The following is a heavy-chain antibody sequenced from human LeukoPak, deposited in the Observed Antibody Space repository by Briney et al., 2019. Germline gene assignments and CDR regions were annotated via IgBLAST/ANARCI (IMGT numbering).Heavy chain of an antibody. CDR2: IYSGGST. CDR1: GFTVSSNY. J-gene: IGHJ4*02. CDR3: ARVTASGGSRHFDY. D-gene: IGHD2-15*01. Sequence: GGSLRLSCAAYGFTVSSNYMSWVRQAPGKGLEWVSVIYSGGSTYYTDSVKVRFTISRDNSKNTLYLQMNSLRAEDTAVYYCARVTASGGSRHFDYWGQGTLVTVSS. V-gene: IGHV3-66*02.